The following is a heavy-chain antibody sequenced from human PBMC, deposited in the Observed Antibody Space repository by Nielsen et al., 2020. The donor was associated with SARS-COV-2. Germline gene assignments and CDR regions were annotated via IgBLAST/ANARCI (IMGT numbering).Heavy chain of an antibody. Sequence: ASVKVSCKTSGYTFTSYGLSWVRQAPGQGLEWMGRISAYNGNTDYAQNFRGRVTLTTDTSTDTAYMELRSLRSDDTAVYYCARGLPRDYGGNLGSWGHWGQGTLVTVSS. CDR1: GYTFTSYG. D-gene: IGHD4-23*01. CDR2: ISAYNGNT. V-gene: IGHV1-18*04. CDR3: ARGLPRDYGGNLGSWGH. J-gene: IGHJ4*02.